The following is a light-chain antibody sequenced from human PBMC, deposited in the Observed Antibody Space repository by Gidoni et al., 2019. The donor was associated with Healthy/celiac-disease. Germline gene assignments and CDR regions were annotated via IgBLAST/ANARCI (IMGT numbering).Light chain of an antibody. J-gene: IGKJ2*01. Sequence: DIQMTQCPSSLSASVGDRVTITCRARQSISSYLNWYQQKPGKAPKLLIYASSRLQSGVPSRFSGSGSGTDFTLTISSLQPEDFATYYCQQSYSTPPYTFXXXTKLEIK. V-gene: IGKV1-39*01. CDR2: ASS. CDR3: QQSYSTPPYT. CDR1: QSISSY.